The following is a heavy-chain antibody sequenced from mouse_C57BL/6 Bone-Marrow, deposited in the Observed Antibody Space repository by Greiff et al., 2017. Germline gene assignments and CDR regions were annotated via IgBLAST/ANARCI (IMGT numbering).Heavy chain of an antibody. V-gene: IGHV7-3*01. CDR1: GFTFTDYY. CDR2: IRNKANGYTT. J-gene: IGHJ4*01. D-gene: IGHD1-1*01. CDR3: ARSSLYYGSSSYYAMDY. Sequence: EVQVVESGGGLVQPGGSLSLSCAASGFTFTDYYMSWVRQPPGKALAWLGFIRNKANGYTTEYSASVKGRFTISRDNSQSILYLQRNALRAEDSATYYCARSSLYYGSSSYYAMDYWGQGTSVTVSS.